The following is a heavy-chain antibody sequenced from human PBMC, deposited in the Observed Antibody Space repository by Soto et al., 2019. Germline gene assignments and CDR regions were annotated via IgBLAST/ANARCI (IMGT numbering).Heavy chain of an antibody. CDR3: ADRASVHYSARDV. J-gene: IGHJ6*02. CDR2: IYWNDEK. V-gene: IGHV2-5*01. Sequence: QITLKESGPTLVKPTQTLTLTCTFSGFSLSFSGVGVGWIRQPPGKALELLALIYWNDEKRYSPSLKSRLTITKDTSKNQVVLTITYMDPVDTSTYYCADRASVHYSARDVCGQGTTVTDSS. CDR1: GFSLSFSGVG.